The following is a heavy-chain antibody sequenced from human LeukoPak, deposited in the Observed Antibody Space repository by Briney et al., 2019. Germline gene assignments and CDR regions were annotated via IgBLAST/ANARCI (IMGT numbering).Heavy chain of an antibody. CDR3: AKGTSSGRYYFDY. Sequence: SETLSLTCTVSGGSISSYYWGWIRQPPGKGLEWIGSIYHSGDTYYNPSLKSRVTISVDTSKNQFSLKLDSVTAADTAVYYCAKGTSSGRYYFDYWGQGTLVTVSS. CDR1: GGSISSYY. J-gene: IGHJ4*02. D-gene: IGHD6-19*01. CDR2: IYHSGDT. V-gene: IGHV4-38-2*02.